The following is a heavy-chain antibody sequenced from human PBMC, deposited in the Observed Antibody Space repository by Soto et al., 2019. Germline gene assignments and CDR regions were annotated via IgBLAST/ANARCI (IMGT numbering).Heavy chain of an antibody. Sequence: PGGSLRLSCAASGFTFDDYAMHWVRQAPGKGLEWVSGISWNSGSIGYADSVKGRFTISRDNAKNSLYLQMNSLRAEDTALYYCAKDYLDDYDILTGPLYGMDVWGQGTKVTVSS. CDR1: GFTFDDYA. J-gene: IGHJ6*02. D-gene: IGHD3-9*01. V-gene: IGHV3-9*01. CDR3: AKDYLDDYDILTGPLYGMDV. CDR2: ISWNSGSI.